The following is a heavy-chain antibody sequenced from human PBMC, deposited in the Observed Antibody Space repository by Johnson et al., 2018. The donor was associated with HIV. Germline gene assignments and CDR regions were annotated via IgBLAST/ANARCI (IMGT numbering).Heavy chain of an antibody. Sequence: QMQLVESGGGLVQPGGSLKLSCAASGFTFSSYNMHWVRQAPGKGLEWVAATSFDGTNEGCADSVKGRFTISRDNSKDTLYLQMNSLRAEDTALYYCARGSSGSFELWGRGTMVTVSS. CDR2: TSFDGTNE. D-gene: IGHD6-6*01. J-gene: IGHJ3*01. CDR1: GFTFSSYN. CDR3: ARGSSGSFEL. V-gene: IGHV3-30*03.